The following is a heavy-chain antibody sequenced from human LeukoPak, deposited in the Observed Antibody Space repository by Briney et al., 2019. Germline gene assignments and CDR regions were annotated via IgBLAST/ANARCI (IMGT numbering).Heavy chain of an antibody. V-gene: IGHV1-2*02. Sequence: ASVKVSCKASGYTFTGYYMHWVRQAPGQGLEWMGWINPNSGGTNYAQKFQGRVTMTRDTSISTAYMELSRLRSDDTAVYYCARDLTLRGAFDICGQGTMVTVSS. CDR2: INPNSGGT. CDR1: GYTFTGYY. D-gene: IGHD2/OR15-2a*01. J-gene: IGHJ3*02. CDR3: ARDLTLRGAFDI.